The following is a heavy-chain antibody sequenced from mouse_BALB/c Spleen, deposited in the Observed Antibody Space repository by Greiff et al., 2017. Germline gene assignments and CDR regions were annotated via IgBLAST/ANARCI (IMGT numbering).Heavy chain of an antibody. Sequence: EVQLQQSGPDLVKPSQSLSLTCTVTGYSITSGYSWHWIRPFPGNKLEWMGYIHYSGSTNYNPSLKSRISITRDTSKNQFFLQLNSVTTEDTATYYCARSEYGNYFDYWGQGTTLTVSS. CDR2: IHYSGST. D-gene: IGHD2-10*02. V-gene: IGHV3-1*02. J-gene: IGHJ2*01. CDR3: ARSEYGNYFDY. CDR1: GYSITSGYS.